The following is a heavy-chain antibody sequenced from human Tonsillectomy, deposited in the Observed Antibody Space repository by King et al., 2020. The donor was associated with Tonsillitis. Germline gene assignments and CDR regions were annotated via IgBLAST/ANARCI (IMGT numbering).Heavy chain of an antibody. Sequence: VQLVESGGGLIQPGGSLRLSCAASGFTVSSNYMSWVRQAPGKGLEWVSVIYSGGSTYYADSVKGRFTISRDNSKNTLYLQMNSLRAEDTAVYYCARDMGDYGSGSYYDYWGQGTLVTVSS. CDR2: IYSGGST. J-gene: IGHJ4*02. D-gene: IGHD3-10*01. CDR1: GFTVSSNY. V-gene: IGHV3-53*01. CDR3: ARDMGDYGSGSYYDY.